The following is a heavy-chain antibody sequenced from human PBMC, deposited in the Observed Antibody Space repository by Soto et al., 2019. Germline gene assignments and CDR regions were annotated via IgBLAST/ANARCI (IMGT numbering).Heavy chain of an antibody. J-gene: IGHJ4*02. D-gene: IGHD6-13*01. CDR3: AREAQLAYYFDY. CDR2: IWYDGSNK. CDR1: GFTFSSYG. Sequence: PGGSLRLSCAASGFTFSSYGMHWVRQAPGKGLEWVAVIWYDGSNKYYADSVKGRFTISRDNSKNTLYLQMNSLRAEDTAVYYCAREAQLAYYFDYWGQGTLVTVSS. V-gene: IGHV3-33*01.